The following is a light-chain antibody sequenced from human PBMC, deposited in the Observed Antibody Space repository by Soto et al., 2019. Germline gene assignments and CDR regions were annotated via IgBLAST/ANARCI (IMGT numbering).Light chain of an antibody. V-gene: IGLV1-51*02. CDR2: ENY. J-gene: IGLJ2*01. CDR3: GAWDGSLTGGV. CDR1: SSNIGSYS. Sequence: QSVLTPPPSVSAAPGQKVPISCSGSSSNIGSYSVSWYQQLPGTAPKLLIYENYERPSGIPDRFSGSKSGTSATLGITGLQTGDEADYYCGAWDGSLTGGVFGGGTKLTVL.